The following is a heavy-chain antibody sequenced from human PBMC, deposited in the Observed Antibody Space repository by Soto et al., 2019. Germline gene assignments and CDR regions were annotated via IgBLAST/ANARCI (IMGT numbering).Heavy chain of an antibody. J-gene: IGHJ6*02. CDR3: ARGRPYGMDV. CDR2: MDSDGSST. CDR1: GFTFGSYW. V-gene: IGHV3-74*01. Sequence: EVQLVESGGGLVQPGGSLRVSCAASGFTFGSYWMNWVRQAPGKGLVWVSRMDSDGSSTTYADSVKGRFTTSRDNAKNTLYLQMSSLRVEDTAVYYCARGRPYGMDVWGQGPTVTVSS.